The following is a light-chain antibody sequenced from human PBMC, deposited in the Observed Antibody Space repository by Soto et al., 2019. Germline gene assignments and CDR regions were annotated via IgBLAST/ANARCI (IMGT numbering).Light chain of an antibody. CDR1: YNL. J-gene: IGLJ2*01. Sequence: QSALTQPASVSGSPGQSITISCSGTYNLVSWYQQHPGKAPKLMIFEVNKRPSGVSYRFSGSKSGNTASLTISALQAEDEADYFCCSYAGSNTLVFGGGTKLTVL. V-gene: IGLV2-23*02. CDR2: EVN. CDR3: CSYAGSNTLV.